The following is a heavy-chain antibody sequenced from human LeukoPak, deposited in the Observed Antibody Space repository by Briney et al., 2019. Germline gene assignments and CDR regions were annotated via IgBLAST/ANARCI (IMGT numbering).Heavy chain of an antibody. CDR3: ANGYCSSTSCSHFDY. J-gene: IGHJ4*02. CDR2: ISGSGGST. CDR1: GFAFSSYA. V-gene: IGHV3-23*01. D-gene: IGHD2-2*01. Sequence: GGSLRLSCAASGFAFSSYAMSWVRQAPGKGLEWVSAISGSGGSTYYADSVKGRFTISRDNSKNTLYLQMNSLRAEDTAVYYCANGYCSSTSCSHFDYWGQGTLVTVSS.